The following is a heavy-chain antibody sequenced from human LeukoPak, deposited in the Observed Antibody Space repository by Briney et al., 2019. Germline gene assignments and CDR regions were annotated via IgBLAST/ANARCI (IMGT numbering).Heavy chain of an antibody. J-gene: IGHJ4*02. CDR3: ARVHYYYQYSVFDY. CDR1: GYTFTNYG. CDR2: ISAYNGNT. Sequence: AASVKVSCKASGYTFTNYGISWVRQAPGQGLEWMGWISAYNGNTNYAQKLQGRVTMTRDTSISTAYMELSRLRSDDTPVYYCARVHYYYQYSVFDYWGQGTLVTVSS. D-gene: IGHD3-22*01. V-gene: IGHV1-18*01.